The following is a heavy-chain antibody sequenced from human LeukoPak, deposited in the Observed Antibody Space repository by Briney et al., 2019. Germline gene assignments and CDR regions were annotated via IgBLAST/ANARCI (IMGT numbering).Heavy chain of an antibody. J-gene: IGHJ4*02. V-gene: IGHV3-23*01. CDR2: ISSSGDT. CDR1: GFTFSSYA. CDR3: AKDAVGATAYYFDY. Sequence: GGSLRLSCAASGFTFSSYAMSWVRQAPGKGLEWVSAISSSGDTYYAGSVKGWFTISRGNSKNTLYLQMNSLRAEDTAVYYCAKDAVGATAYYFDYWGQGTLVTVSS. D-gene: IGHD1-26*01.